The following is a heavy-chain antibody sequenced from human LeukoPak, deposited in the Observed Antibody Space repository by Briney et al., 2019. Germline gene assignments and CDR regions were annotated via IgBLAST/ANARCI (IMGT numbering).Heavy chain of an antibody. CDR3: ARHFPRGYYASGSDY. CDR2: IYYTGNT. J-gene: IGHJ4*02. D-gene: IGHD3-10*01. V-gene: IGHV4-59*08. Sequence: PGGSLRLSCAASGFTFSSYSMNWVRQAPGKGLEWIGYIYYTGNTNDNPSLKSRVTVSMDTSKNQFSLKVNSVTAADTAVYYCARHFPRGYYASGSDYWGQGMLVTVSS. CDR1: GFTFSSYS.